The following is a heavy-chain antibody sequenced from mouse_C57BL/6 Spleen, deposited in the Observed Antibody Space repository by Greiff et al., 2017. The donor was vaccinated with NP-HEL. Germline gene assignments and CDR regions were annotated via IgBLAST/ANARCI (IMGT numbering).Heavy chain of an antibody. J-gene: IGHJ2*01. CDR2: ISGGGGNT. Sequence: EVKLVESGGGLVKPGGSLKLSCAASGFTFSSYTMSWVRQTPEKRLEWVATISGGGGNTYYPDSVKGRFTISRDNAKNTLYLQMSSLRSEDTALDYCARRYYGPFDYWGQGTTLTVSS. V-gene: IGHV5-9*01. CDR3: ARRYYGPFDY. D-gene: IGHD1-1*01. CDR1: GFTFSSYT.